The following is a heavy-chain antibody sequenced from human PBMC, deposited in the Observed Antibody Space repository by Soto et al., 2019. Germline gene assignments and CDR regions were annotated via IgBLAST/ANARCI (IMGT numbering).Heavy chain of an antibody. CDR1: GFSFNRNS. Sequence: EIQLAESGGGQVKPGGSLRLSCAVSGFSFNRNSMHWVRQAPGKGLEWVASISSGSAYIFYADSVKGRFTISRDNAKNSLYLQMNSLRAEDTAVYYCVKGPRWDEDYYYGMDVWGPGTTVIVSS. CDR2: ISSGSAYI. J-gene: IGHJ6*02. D-gene: IGHD1-26*01. CDR3: VKGPRWDEDYYYGMDV. V-gene: IGHV3-21*02.